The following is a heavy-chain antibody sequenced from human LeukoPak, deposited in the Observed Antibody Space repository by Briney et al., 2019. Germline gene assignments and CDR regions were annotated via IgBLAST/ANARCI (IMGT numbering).Heavy chain of an antibody. CDR2: IYYSGST. J-gene: IGHJ6*03. CDR1: GGSISSGGYY. CDR3: ARGYYGSGSHCCHMDV. Sequence: PSQTLSLTCTVSGGSISSGGYYWSWIRQHPGKGLEWIGYIYYSGSTYYNPSLKSRVTISVDTSKNQFSLKLSSVTAADTAVYYCARGYYGSGSHCCHMDVWGKGTTITVS. V-gene: IGHV4-31*03. D-gene: IGHD3-10*01.